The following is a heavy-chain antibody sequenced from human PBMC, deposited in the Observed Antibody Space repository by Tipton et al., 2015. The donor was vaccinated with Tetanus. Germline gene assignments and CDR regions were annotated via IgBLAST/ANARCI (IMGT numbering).Heavy chain of an antibody. D-gene: IGHD3-3*01. J-gene: IGHJ6*02. CDR3: ARAGPQATFGVKYGMDV. CDR1: GYTFTGNY. CDR2: INPDSGGT. V-gene: IGHV1-2*02. Sequence: QLVQSGPEVKKPGASVKVSCKAAGYTFTGNYLQWVRQAPGQGLEWMGWINPDSGGTNSAQKFQGRVTMTRDTSISTAYMELSRLRSDDTAVYYGARAGPQATFGVKYGMDVWGQGTTVTVSS.